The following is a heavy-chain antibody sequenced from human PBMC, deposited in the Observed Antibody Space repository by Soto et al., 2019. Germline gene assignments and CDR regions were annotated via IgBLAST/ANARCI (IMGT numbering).Heavy chain of an antibody. CDR2: IYYSGTT. CDR3: ARLRNHDFRDV. V-gene: IGHV4-59*08. Sequence: QVQLQESGPGLVKPSETLSLTCSVSGGSISGLYWSWVRQPPGRGLEWIGWIYYSGTTNYNPSLTSRVTMSVDTSKNQFSLKLSSVTAADTAIYYCARLRNHDFRDVWGRGTTVAVSS. D-gene: IGHD1-1*01. J-gene: IGHJ6*03. CDR1: GGSISGLY.